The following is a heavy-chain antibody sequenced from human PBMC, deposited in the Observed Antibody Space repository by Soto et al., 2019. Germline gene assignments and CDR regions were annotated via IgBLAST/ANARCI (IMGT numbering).Heavy chain of an antibody. CDR2: ISSSSSYI. V-gene: IGHV3-21*01. CDR1: GFIFSSYS. D-gene: IGHD2-2*01. J-gene: IGHJ4*02. CDR3: ARDRCSSTSCYHG. Sequence: EVQLVESGGGLVKPGGSLRLSCADSGFIFSSYSMNWVRQAPGKGLEWVSSISSSSSYIYYADSVKGRFTISRDNAKNSLYLQMNSLRAEDTAVYYCARDRCSSTSCYHGWGQGNLVTVSS.